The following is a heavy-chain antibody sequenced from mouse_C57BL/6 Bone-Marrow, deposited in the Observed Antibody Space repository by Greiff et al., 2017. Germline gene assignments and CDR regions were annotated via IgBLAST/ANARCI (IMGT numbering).Heavy chain of an antibody. D-gene: IGHD3-1*01. CDR3: ASRAGGGNWYFDV. V-gene: IGHV1-63*01. J-gene: IGHJ1*03. CDR1: GYTFTNYW. CDR2: IYPGGGYT. Sequence: QVQLQQSGAELVRPGTSVKMSCKASGYTFTNYWLGWAKQRPGHGLEWIGDIYPGGGYTNYNEKFKGKAPLTADKSSSTAYLQFSSLTSEDSAIYYCASRAGGGNWYFDVWGTGTTVTVSS.